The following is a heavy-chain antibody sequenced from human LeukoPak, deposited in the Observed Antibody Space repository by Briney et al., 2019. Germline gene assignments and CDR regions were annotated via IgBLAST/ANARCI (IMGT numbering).Heavy chain of an antibody. CDR2: FKTKYHQV. J-gene: IGHJ4*02. CDR3: ARSVPDYTRFDY. CDR1: GFTFSDYA. D-gene: IGHD4-11*01. Sequence: GESLRLSCVASGFTFSDYAMNWVRQAPGKGLEWVSTFKTKYHQVYYTESVRGRFTLSTDNSRNTVFLQMNSLRADDTALYYCARSVPDYTRFDYWGQGALVTVSS. V-gene: IGHV3-23*05.